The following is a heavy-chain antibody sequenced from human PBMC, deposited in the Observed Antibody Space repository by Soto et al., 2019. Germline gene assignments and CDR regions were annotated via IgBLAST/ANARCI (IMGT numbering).Heavy chain of an antibody. CDR3: AKDGAIAAADYFFDY. CDR1: GFTFSNYA. D-gene: IGHD6-13*01. J-gene: IGHJ4*02. CDR2: IASDGKDK. V-gene: IGHV3-30*18. Sequence: QVQLVESGGGVVQPGRSLKLSCAASGFTFSNYAIHWVRQAPGKGLEWVAVIASDGKDKRYADSVKGRSTISRDNSKNTVYLQRNSLRGEDTAVYYWAKDGAIAAADYFFDYWGQGSLVTVSS.